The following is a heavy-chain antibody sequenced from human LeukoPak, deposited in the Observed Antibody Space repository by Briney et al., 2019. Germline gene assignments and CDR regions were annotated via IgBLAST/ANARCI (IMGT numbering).Heavy chain of an antibody. CDR2: INTNTGNP. J-gene: IGHJ5*02. Sequence: ASVKVSCKASGYTFTSYAMNWVRQAPGQGLEWMGWINTNTGNPTYAQGFTGRFVFSLDTSVSTAYLQISSLKAEDTAVYYCARAHMNSGSVISDQNWFDPWGQGTLVTVSS. CDR1: GYTFTSYA. V-gene: IGHV7-4-1*02. CDR3: ARAHMNSGSVISDQNWFDP. D-gene: IGHD3-16*02.